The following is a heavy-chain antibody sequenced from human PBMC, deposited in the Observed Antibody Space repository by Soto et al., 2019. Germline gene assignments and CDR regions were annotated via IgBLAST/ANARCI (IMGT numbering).Heavy chain of an antibody. J-gene: IGHJ3*02. Sequence: QVQLVESGGGVVQPGRSLRLSCAASGFTFSNYGMHWVRQAPGKGLEWVAVIWYDGSNKYYADSVKGRFTISRDNSKSTLNLQMNSLRAEDTAVYYCARGGGYCSGGCCYSFGFDIWGQGTMVTVSS. V-gene: IGHV3-33*01. CDR1: GFTFSNYG. D-gene: IGHD2-15*01. CDR3: ARGGGYCSGGCCYSFGFDI. CDR2: IWYDGSNK.